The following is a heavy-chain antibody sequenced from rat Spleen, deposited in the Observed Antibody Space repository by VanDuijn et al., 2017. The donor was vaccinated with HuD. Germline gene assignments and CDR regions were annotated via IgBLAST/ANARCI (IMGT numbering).Heavy chain of an antibody. J-gene: IGHJ4*01. Sequence: EVRLVESGGGLVRPGGSLKVSCEASGFIFRNYDMVWVRQAPTKGLEWVAAISPSGGTTYYRDSVKDRFTVSGDNAKSTLYLQMDSLRSEDTATYYCGRTSLQWFRMDAWGQGTSLTVSS. V-gene: IGHV5-25*01. D-gene: IGHD1-1*01. CDR3: GRTSLQWFRMDA. CDR2: ISPSGGTT. CDR1: GFIFRNYD.